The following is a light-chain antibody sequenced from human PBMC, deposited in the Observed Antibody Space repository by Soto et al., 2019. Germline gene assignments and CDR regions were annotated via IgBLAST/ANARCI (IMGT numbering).Light chain of an antibody. Sequence: QSVLTQPASVSGSPGQSITISCTGTSSDVGGHKFVSWYQQHPGKTPKLMLYDVSIRPSGVSSRFSGSKSGNTASLTISGLQADDEADYYCCSYTSASTGVVFGGGTKVTVL. CDR2: DVS. CDR1: SSDVGGHKF. V-gene: IGLV2-14*03. CDR3: CSYTSASTGVV. J-gene: IGLJ2*01.